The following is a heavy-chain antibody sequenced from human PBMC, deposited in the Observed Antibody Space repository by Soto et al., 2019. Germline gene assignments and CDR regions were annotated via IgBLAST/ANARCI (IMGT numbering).Heavy chain of an antibody. V-gene: IGHV1-69*02. CDR1: GGTFSSYT. CDR3: ARQPVDYGYPDF. CDR2: IIPTLGIA. Sequence: QVQLVQSGAEVKKPGSSVKVSCKASGGTFSSYTISWVRQAPGQGLEWMGRIIPTLGIANYAQKFQGRVTITADKSTSTAYMELSSLRSEDTAVYYCARQPVDYGYPDFWGQGTLVTVSS. D-gene: IGHD5-18*01. J-gene: IGHJ4*02.